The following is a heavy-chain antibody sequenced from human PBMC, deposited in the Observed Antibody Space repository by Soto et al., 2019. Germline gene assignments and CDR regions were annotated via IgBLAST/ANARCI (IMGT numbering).Heavy chain of an antibody. J-gene: IGHJ5*02. CDR1: GGSISSGGYY. D-gene: IGHD6-13*01. CDR3: ARVQQPSRYNCFDP. CDR2: IYYSGST. Sequence: QVQLQESGPGLVKPSQTLSLTCTVSGGSISSGGYYWSWIRQHPGKGLEWIGYIYYSGSTNYNPSLKSRVTISVDTSKNQSSLQLSSVTAADTAVYYCARVQQPSRYNCFDPWGQGTLVTVSS. V-gene: IGHV4-31*03.